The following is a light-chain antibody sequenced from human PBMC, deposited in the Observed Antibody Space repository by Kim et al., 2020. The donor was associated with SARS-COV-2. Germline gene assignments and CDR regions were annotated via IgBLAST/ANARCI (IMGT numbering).Light chain of an antibody. J-gene: IGKJ4*01. CDR2: DAS. V-gene: IGKV3D-11*02. CDR3: QQRSNWLSLT. CDR1: QRVSSY. Sequence: SPGERATLSSKASQRVSSYLAWYQQKPGQAPRLLIYDASNRAIGMPARFSGSGPGTDVTLNISSREPEDFAVYYGQQRSNWLSLTFGGGTKVDIK.